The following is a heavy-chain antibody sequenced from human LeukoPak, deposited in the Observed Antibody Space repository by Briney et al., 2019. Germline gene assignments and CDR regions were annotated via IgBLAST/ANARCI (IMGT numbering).Heavy chain of an antibody. V-gene: IGHV3-11*06. J-gene: IGHJ6*02. CDR1: GFTFGDYN. Sequence: GGPRRPSVPPSGFTFGDYNMSWIAQAPGKGREGVSYISSIIIYTNYADSVKGRFTISRDNAKNSLYLQMNSLRAEDTAVYYCARSEPYYDILTGYYSYYYYGMDVWGQGTTVTVSS. CDR2: ISSIIIYT. D-gene: IGHD3-9*01. CDR3: ARSEPYYDILTGYYSYYYYGMDV.